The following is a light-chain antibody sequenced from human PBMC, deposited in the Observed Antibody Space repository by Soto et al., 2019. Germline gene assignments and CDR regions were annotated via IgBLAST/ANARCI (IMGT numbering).Light chain of an antibody. V-gene: IGKV1-27*01. Sequence: DIQMTQSPSSLSASVGDTVTITCRASQGISNYLAWYQQRPGKIPTLLIFAASTLHSGVPSRFSGSGSGTDFTLTISSLQPEDVATYYCQKYNSAPLTFGPGTTVDIK. J-gene: IGKJ3*01. CDR1: QGISNY. CDR3: QKYNSAPLT. CDR2: AAS.